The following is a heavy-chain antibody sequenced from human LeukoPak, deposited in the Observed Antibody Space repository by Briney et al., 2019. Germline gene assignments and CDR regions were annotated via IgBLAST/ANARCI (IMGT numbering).Heavy chain of an antibody. CDR3: VKEMGSVDTAMVSLSRLGY. V-gene: IGHV3-23*01. Sequence: GGSLRLSCTASGFTLSSYAMSWVRQAPGKGLEWVSAISGGGDDTYYADSVKGRFTISRDNSKNTLYLQMNSLRVEDTAIYYCVKEMGSVDTAMVSLSRLGYWGQGTLVTVSS. CDR2: ISGGGDDT. J-gene: IGHJ4*02. CDR1: GFTLSSYA. D-gene: IGHD5-18*01.